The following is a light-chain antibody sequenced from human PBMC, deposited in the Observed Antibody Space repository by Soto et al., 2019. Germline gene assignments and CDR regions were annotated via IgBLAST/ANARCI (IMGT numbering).Light chain of an antibody. J-gene: IGKJ4*01. CDR2: DTS. V-gene: IGKV3-11*01. Sequence: EIVMTHSPATLSVSPCERATLSFSASLSVSRNLAWYQQKPGQAPRLLIYDTSNRATGIPARFSGSGSGTDFTLIISSLEPEDFAVYYCQQRANWPLTFGGGTKVDIK. CDR3: QQRANWPLT. CDR1: LSVSRN.